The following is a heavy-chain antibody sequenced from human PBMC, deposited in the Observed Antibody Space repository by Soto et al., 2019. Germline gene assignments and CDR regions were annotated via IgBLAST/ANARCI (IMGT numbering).Heavy chain of an antibody. V-gene: IGHV3-7*01. CDR3: AKGGIAYAECES. CDR1: GFRFSNYW. CDR2: INYDGGEE. D-gene: IGHD2-2*01. J-gene: IGHJ4*02. Sequence: VQLVESGGGLVQPGGSLTLSCAGSGFRFSNYWMSWVRQAPGKGLEWVANINYDGGEEYYVDSVKGRFTISRDNAENSLFLQMNSLRADDTAMYYCAKGGIAYAECESWGQGTLVTVSS.